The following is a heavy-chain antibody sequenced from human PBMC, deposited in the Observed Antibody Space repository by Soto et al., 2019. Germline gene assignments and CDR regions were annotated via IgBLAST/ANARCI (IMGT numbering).Heavy chain of an antibody. CDR2: ISSHGDTT. V-gene: IGHV3-23*01. CDR3: ARDHYDFWSGFPPTIWFHP. Sequence: PWGSLRLSCEASGFLFISYAINLVRQSPLKWLEWVSSISSHGDTTYYAESVRGRFTISRDNSKNTLFLQMNSLRAGDTAVYFCARDHYDFWSGFPPTIWFHPWGQGTLVTVSS. CDR1: GFLFISYA. D-gene: IGHD3-3*01. J-gene: IGHJ5*02.